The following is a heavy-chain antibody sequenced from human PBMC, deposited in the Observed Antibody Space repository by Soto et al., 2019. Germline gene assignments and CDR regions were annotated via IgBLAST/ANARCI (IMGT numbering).Heavy chain of an antibody. Sequence: QVQLVQSGAEVKKPGASVKVSCKASGYTFTSYGISWVRQAPGQGLEWMGWISAYNGNTNYAQKLQGRVTMTTDTSTSTAYMERRSLRSDDTAVYSCARSLWKQLDPEGAFDIWGQGTMVTVSS. V-gene: IGHV1-18*01. J-gene: IGHJ3*02. CDR1: GYTFTSYG. CDR3: ARSLWKQLDPEGAFDI. CDR2: ISAYNGNT. D-gene: IGHD6-13*01.